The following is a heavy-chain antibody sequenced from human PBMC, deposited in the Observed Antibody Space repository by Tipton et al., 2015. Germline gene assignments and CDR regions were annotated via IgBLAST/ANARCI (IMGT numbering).Heavy chain of an antibody. CDR3: ARARGRHGGLFDS. CDR1: SDSISKYY. Sequence: LRLSCTVSSDSISKYYWSWIRQPPGKELQWIGYIQYSGGTNYNPSLESRVSISVDTSKTQFSLKMSSVTASDTAVYYCARARGRHGGLFDSWGQGILVTVSS. CDR2: IQYSGGT. D-gene: IGHD4-23*01. J-gene: IGHJ4*02. V-gene: IGHV4-59*01.